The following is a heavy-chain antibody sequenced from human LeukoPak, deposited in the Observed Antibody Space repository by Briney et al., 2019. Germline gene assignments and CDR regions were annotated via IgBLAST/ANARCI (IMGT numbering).Heavy chain of an antibody. D-gene: IGHD1-14*01. CDR1: GFTFSSYG. V-gene: IGHV3-30*02. Sequence: GGSLGLSCAASGFTFSSYGIHWVRQAPGKGLEWVAFIRYDGSNQYHADSVKGRFTISRDNSKNTLYLQMNSLRPEDTAVYYCATDSSPWYVDYWGQGTLVTVSS. CDR3: ATDSSPWYVDY. CDR2: IRYDGSNQ. J-gene: IGHJ4*02.